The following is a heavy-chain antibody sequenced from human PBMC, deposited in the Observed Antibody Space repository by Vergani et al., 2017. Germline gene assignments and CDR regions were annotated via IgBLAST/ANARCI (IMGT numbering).Heavy chain of an antibody. D-gene: IGHD3-10*01. V-gene: IGHV1-46*01. CDR3: ARVQKKLKIPYGSGSYSYFDL. CDR1: GYTFTSYD. Sequence: QVQLVQSGAEVKKPGASVQVSCKASGYTFTSYDMHWVRQAPGQGLEWMGKIYPSGGTNYAQKFQGRVTMTKDTSTSTVDMELSSLRSEDTAMYYCARVQKKLKIPYGSGSYSYFDLWGRGTLVTVSS. CDR2: IYPSGGT. J-gene: IGHJ2*01.